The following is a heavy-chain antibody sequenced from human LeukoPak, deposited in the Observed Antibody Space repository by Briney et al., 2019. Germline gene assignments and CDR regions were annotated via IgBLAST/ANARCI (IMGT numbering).Heavy chain of an antibody. J-gene: IGHJ4*02. Sequence: SETLSLTCTVSGGSISSYYWSWIRQPPGKGLEWIGYIYYSGSTNYNPSLKSRVTISVDTSKNQFSLKLSSVTAADTAVYYCARNRGSGWSHFDYWGQGTLVTVSS. CDR1: GGSISSYY. V-gene: IGHV4-59*01. D-gene: IGHD6-19*01. CDR2: IYYSGST. CDR3: ARNRGSGWSHFDY.